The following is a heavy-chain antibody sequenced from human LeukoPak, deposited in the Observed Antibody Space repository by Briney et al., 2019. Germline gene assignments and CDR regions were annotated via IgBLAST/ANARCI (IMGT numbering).Heavy chain of an antibody. V-gene: IGHV3-53*01. J-gene: IGHJ6*03. Sequence: GGSLRLSCAASGFTVSSNYMSWVRQAPGKGLEWVSVIYSGGTTDYTDSVKGRFTISRDNSNNTLYLQMNSLRVEDTAVYYCARVGCSGGSCYTYYYYMDVWGKGTTVTISS. CDR3: ARVGCSGGSCYTYYYYMDV. CDR1: GFTVSSNY. CDR2: IYSGGTT. D-gene: IGHD2-15*01.